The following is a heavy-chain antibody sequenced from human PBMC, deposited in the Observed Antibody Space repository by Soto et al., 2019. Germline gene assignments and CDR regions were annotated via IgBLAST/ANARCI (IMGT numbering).Heavy chain of an antibody. CDR3: ARYGLDYYYYGMDV. CDR1: GGPISSYY. V-gene: IGHV4-59*01. D-gene: IGHD4-17*01. Sequence: PSETLSLTCSVSGGPISSYYWSWIRQPPGKGLEWIGYIYYSGSTNYNPSLKSRVTISVDTSKNQFSLKLSSVTAADTAVYYCARYGLDYYYYGMDVWGQGTTVTVSS. J-gene: IGHJ6*02. CDR2: IYYSGST.